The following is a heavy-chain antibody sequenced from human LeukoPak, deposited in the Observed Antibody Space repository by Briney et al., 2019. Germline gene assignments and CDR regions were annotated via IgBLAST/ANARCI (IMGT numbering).Heavy chain of an antibody. J-gene: IGHJ5*02. D-gene: IGHD3-3*01. V-gene: IGHV4-39*07. CDR2: IYYSGST. CDR3: ARDQRFLEWLLSYNWFDP. Sequence: PSETLSLTCTVSGGSISSSSYYWGWIRQPPGKGLEWIGSIYYSGSTYYNPSLKSRVTISVGTSKNQFSLKLSSVIAADTAVYYCARDQRFLEWLLSYNWFDPWGQGTLVTVSS. CDR1: GGSISSSSYY.